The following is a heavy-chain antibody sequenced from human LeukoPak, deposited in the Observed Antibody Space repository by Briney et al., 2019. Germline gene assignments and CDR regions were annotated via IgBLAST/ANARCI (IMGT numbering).Heavy chain of an antibody. CDR3: ARGRADYGNYVFDP. V-gene: IGHV1-8*01. J-gene: IGHJ5*02. CDR1: GYTFTSYD. D-gene: IGHD4-11*01. CDR2: MNPNSGNT. Sequence: ASVKVSCKASGYTFTSYDINWVGQATGQGLEWMGWMNPNSGNTGYAQKFQGRVTMTRNTSISTAYMELSSLRSEDTAVYYCARGRADYGNYVFDPWGQGTLVTVSS.